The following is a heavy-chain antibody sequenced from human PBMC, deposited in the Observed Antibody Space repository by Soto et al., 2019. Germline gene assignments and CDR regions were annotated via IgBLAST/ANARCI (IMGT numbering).Heavy chain of an antibody. D-gene: IGHD5-18*01. CDR2: IYHSGST. Sequence: SETLSLTCAVSGYSISSGYYWGWIRQPPGKGLEWIGSIYHSGSTYYNPSLKSRVTISVDTSKNQFSLKLSSVTAADTAVYYCARGRGDTAMPRSDYFDYWGQGTLVTVSS. V-gene: IGHV4-38-2*01. CDR3: ARGRGDTAMPRSDYFDY. J-gene: IGHJ4*02. CDR1: GYSISSGYY.